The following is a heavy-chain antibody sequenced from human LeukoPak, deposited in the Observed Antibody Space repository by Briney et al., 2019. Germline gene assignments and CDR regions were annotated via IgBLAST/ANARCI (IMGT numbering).Heavy chain of an antibody. Sequence: GGSLRLSCAAPGFTFSNYSMNWVRQAPGKGLEWVSSISSSSSYIYYADSVKGRFTISRDNAKNSLYLQMNSLRAEDTAVYYCARDGSYSSGYYYYFDYWGQGTLVTVSS. D-gene: IGHD3-22*01. J-gene: IGHJ4*02. CDR2: ISSSSSYI. V-gene: IGHV3-21*01. CDR3: ARDGSYSSGYYYYFDY. CDR1: GFTFSNYS.